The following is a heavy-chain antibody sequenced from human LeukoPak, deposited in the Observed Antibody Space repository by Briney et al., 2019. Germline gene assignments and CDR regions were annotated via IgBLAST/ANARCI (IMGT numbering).Heavy chain of an antibody. CDR1: GGSISSSSYY. D-gene: IGHD2-8*01. Sequence: SETLSLTCTVSGGSISSSSYYWGWIRQPPGKGLEWIGSIYYSGSTYYNPSPKSRVTISVDTSKNQFSLKLSSVTAADTAVYYCARGDPIRGVLMVYATPLFSYWGQGTLVTVSS. CDR2: IYYSGST. V-gene: IGHV4-39*07. J-gene: IGHJ4*02. CDR3: ARGDPIRGVLMVYATPLFSY.